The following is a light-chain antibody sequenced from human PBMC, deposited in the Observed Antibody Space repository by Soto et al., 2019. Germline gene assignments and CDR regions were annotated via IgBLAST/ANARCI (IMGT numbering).Light chain of an antibody. V-gene: IGKV1-39*01. CDR1: QSITTY. Sequence: DIQMTQSPSSLSASVGDRVTITCRASQSITTYLNWYRQKPGKAPKLLIYAASSLQSGVPSRFSGSGSETEFTLSISSLQPEDFATYFCQQIYIAPFTFGGGTKVEIK. CDR2: AAS. CDR3: QQIYIAPFT. J-gene: IGKJ4*01.